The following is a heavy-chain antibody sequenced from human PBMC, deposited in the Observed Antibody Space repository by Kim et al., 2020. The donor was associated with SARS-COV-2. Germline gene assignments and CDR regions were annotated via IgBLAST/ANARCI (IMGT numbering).Heavy chain of an antibody. CDR1: GGSISSYY. CDR2: IYYSGST. CDR3: ARHDPSGYGRATFDY. J-gene: IGHJ4*02. Sequence: SETLYLTCTVSGGSISSYYWSWIRQPPGKGLEWIGYIYYSGSTNYNPSLKSRVTISVDTSKNQFSLKLSSVTAADTAVYYCARHDPSGYGRATFDYWGQGTLVTVSS. D-gene: IGHD3-9*01. V-gene: IGHV4-59*08.